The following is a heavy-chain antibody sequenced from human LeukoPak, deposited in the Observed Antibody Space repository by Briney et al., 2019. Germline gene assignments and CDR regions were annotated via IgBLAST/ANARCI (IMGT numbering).Heavy chain of an antibody. V-gene: IGHV1-2*02. CDR3: ARDGAAADAGY. J-gene: IGHJ4*02. CDR1: GYTFTGYY. Sequence: ASVKVSCKASGYTFTGYYMXWVRXAPGQXLEWMGWINPNSGGTNYAQKFQGRVTMTRDTSISTAYMELSRLRSDDTAVYYCARDGAAADAGYWGQGTLVTVSS. CDR2: INPNSGGT. D-gene: IGHD6-13*01.